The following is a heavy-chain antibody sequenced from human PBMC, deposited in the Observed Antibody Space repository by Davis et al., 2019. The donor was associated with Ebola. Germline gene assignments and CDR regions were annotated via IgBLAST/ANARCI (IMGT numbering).Heavy chain of an antibody. Sequence: PGGSLRLSCTASGFTFGDYAMSWVRQAPGKGLEWVGFIRSKAYGGTTEYAASVKGRFTISRDDSKSIAYLQMNSLKTEDTAVYYCTRVDDTGLGYWGQGTLVTVSS. J-gene: IGHJ4*02. V-gene: IGHV3-49*04. D-gene: IGHD2-8*02. CDR3: TRVDDTGLGY. CDR1: GFTFGDYA. CDR2: IRSKAYGGTT.